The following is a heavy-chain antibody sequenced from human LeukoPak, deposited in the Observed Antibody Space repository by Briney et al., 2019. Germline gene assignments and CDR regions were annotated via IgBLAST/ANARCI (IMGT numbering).Heavy chain of an antibody. CDR3: ATGAQYGLRGVPYFYYMYV. V-gene: IGHV1-69*04. J-gene: IGHJ6*03. Sequence: ASVKVSCKASGGTFSSCAISWVRQAPGQGLEWMGRIIPILGIANYAQKFQGRVTITADKSTSTAYMELSSLRSEDTAVYYCATGAQYGLRGVPYFYYMYVWGTGTTVTVSS. D-gene: IGHD3-10*01. CDR1: GGTFSSCA. CDR2: IIPILGIA.